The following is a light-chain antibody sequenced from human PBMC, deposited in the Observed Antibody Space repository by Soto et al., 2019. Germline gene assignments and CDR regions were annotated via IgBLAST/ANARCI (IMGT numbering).Light chain of an antibody. V-gene: IGLV1-47*01. CDR2: RNN. Sequence: QSVLTQPPSASGTPGQRVTISCSGSTSNIGSNYVYWYQQLPGTAPKLLLYRNNQRPSGVPDRFSGSKSGTSAYLAISGHRSEDEADYYCASWDDSLSGFYVFGTGTKVTVL. J-gene: IGLJ1*01. CDR1: TSNIGSNY. CDR3: ASWDDSLSGFYV.